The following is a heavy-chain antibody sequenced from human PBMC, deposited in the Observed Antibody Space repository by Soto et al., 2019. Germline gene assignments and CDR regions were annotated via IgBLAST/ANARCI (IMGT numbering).Heavy chain of an antibody. D-gene: IGHD3-3*01. CDR3: TRGFLEWYAPGPLDY. CDR2: ISYDGSNE. V-gene: IGHV3-30*03. J-gene: IGHJ4*02. CDR1: GFTFSIDA. Sequence: ESGGGVVQPGRSLRLSCATSGFTFSIDAMHWVRQAPGKGLEWVAVISYDGSNEHYLDSVKGRFTISRDNSKNTLYLQMNSLRADDTAVYYCTRGFLEWYAPGPLDYWGQGTLVTVSS.